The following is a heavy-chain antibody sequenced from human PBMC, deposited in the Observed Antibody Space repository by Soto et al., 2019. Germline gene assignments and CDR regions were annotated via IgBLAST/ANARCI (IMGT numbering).Heavy chain of an antibody. D-gene: IGHD4-17*01. CDR2: ISGSGGST. CDR3: AKLTVGWYFDL. J-gene: IGHJ2*01. V-gene: IGHV3-23*01. CDR1: GFTFSSYA. Sequence: EVQLLESGGGLVQPGGSLRLSCAASGFTFSSYAMNWVRQAPGKGLEWVSVISGSGGSTYYADAVKGRFTISRDNSKNTLYLKMNSLRAEDTAVYYCAKLTVGWYFDLWGRGTLVTVSS.